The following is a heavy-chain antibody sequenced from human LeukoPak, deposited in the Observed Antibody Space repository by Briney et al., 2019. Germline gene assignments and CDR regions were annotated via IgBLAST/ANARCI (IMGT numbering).Heavy chain of an antibody. J-gene: IGHJ5*02. CDR2: IRSSGSTI. D-gene: IGHD3-3*01. V-gene: IGHV3-11*04. CDR1: GFTFSDYY. Sequence: GGSLRLSCAASGFTFSDYYMSWIRQAPGKGLEWVSYIRSSGSTIYYADSVKGRFTISRDNAKNSLYLQMNSLRAEDMAVYYCARNFWSGYGFDPWGQGTLVTVSS. CDR3: ARNFWSGYGFDP.